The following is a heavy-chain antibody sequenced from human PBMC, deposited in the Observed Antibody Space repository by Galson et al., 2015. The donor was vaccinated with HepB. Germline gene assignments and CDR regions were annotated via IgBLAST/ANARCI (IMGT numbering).Heavy chain of an antibody. CDR2: INPNSGGT. V-gene: IGHV1-2*06. D-gene: IGHD2-15*01. J-gene: IGHJ4*02. CDR3: ARVIGYCSGGSCYPSSY. Sequence: SVKVSCKASGYTFTGYYMHWVRQAPGQGLEWMGRINPNSGGTNYAQKFQGRVTMTRDTSISTAYMELSRLRSDDTAVYYCARVIGYCSGGSCYPSSYWGQGTLVTVSS. CDR1: GYTFTGYY.